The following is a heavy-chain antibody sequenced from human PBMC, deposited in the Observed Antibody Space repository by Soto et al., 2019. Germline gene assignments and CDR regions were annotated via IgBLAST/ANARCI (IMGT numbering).Heavy chain of an antibody. D-gene: IGHD3-10*01. CDR1: GFTFSSYG. V-gene: IGHV3-30*18. Sequence: QVQLVESGGGVVQPGRSLRLSCAASGFTFSSYGMHWVRQAPGKGLEWVAVISYDGSNKYYADSVKGRFTISRDNSKNTLYLQMNRLRAEDTAVYYCAKEIAEDDGSGSYRPDYWGQGTLVTVSS. J-gene: IGHJ4*02. CDR3: AKEIAEDDGSGSYRPDY. CDR2: ISYDGSNK.